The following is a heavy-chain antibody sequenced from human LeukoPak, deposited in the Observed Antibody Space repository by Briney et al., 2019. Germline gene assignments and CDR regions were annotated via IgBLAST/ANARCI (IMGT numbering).Heavy chain of an antibody. CDR1: GFTFSNYP. CDR3: ARDYDSKAFDI. J-gene: IGHJ3*02. Sequence: PGGSLRLSCAASGFTFSNYPMHWVRQAPGKGLEWVAVISYDGSNKYYADSVKGRFTISRDNAKNTLYLQMNSLRAEDTAVYYCARDYDSKAFDIWGQGTMVTVSS. CDR2: ISYDGSNK. D-gene: IGHD3-22*01. V-gene: IGHV3-30*04.